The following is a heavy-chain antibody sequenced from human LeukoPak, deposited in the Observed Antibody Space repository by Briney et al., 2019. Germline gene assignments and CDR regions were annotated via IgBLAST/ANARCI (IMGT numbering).Heavy chain of an antibody. Sequence: GRSLRLSCAASGFNFSSYAMHWVRQAPGKGLEWVAVISYDGSNKYYADSVKGRFTISRDNSKNTLYLQMNSLGAEDTAVYYCARDDRGYLAYMDVWGKGTTVTVSS. CDR2: ISYDGSNK. J-gene: IGHJ6*03. CDR1: GFNFSSYA. D-gene: IGHD6-25*01. V-gene: IGHV3-30*01. CDR3: ARDDRGYLAYMDV.